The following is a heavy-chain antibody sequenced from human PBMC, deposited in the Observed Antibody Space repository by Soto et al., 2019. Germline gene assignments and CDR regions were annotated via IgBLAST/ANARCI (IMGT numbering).Heavy chain of an antibody. Sequence: ASVKVSCKASGYTFASYGISWVRQAPGEGLEWLGWINTHNGNTNYAQNLQGRVFMTADTSTNTAYMELRSLRSDDTAIYYCTREGSAPYYYYAMDAWGQGTTVTVSS. CDR2: INTHNGNT. D-gene: IGHD3-10*01. J-gene: IGHJ6*02. CDR3: TREGSAPYYYYAMDA. CDR1: GYTFASYG. V-gene: IGHV1-18*01.